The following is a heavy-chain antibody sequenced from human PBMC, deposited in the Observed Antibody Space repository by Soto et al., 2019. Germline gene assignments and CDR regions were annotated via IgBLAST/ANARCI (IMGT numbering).Heavy chain of an antibody. J-gene: IGHJ6*02. D-gene: IGHD2-21*02. V-gene: IGHV2-5*02. CDR2: IYWDDEK. CDR1: GFSLHTSGVG. CDR3: AHMSKDDRDRSVYGLDV. Sequence: QITLKESGPTLVKPTQTLTLTCTFSGFSLHTSGVGVGWIRQPPGQALEWLALIYWDDEKRYSPSLRSRLAITKDTSKNQVVLSLTSVDPVHTATYFCAHMSKDDRDRSVYGLDVWGPGATVIVSS.